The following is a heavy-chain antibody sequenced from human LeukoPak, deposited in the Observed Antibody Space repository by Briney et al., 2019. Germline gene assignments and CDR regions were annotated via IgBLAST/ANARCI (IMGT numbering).Heavy chain of an antibody. CDR2: IVVGSGNT. D-gene: IGHD3-22*01. CDR1: GFTFTSSS. Sequence: ASVKVPWRASGFTFTSSSVQWVRQARGQRLEWIGWIVVGSGNTNYAQKFQERVNITRDMSTSTAYMELSSLRSEDTAVYYCAASPDYYDSSGYSYYFDYWGQGTLVTVSS. J-gene: IGHJ4*02. V-gene: IGHV1-58*01. CDR3: AASPDYYDSSGYSYYFDY.